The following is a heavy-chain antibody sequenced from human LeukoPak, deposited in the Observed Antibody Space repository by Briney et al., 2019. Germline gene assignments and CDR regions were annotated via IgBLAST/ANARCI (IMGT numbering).Heavy chain of an antibody. Sequence: GGSLRLSCAASGFTFSSYAMMWVRQSPEKGLEWVSSITGSGDGTYYADSVRGRFTISRDNSKNTLYLQMNSLRAEDTAVYYCTKAGCTGTSCYSNYWGQGTLVTVSS. V-gene: IGHV3-23*01. D-gene: IGHD2-2*01. CDR1: GFTFSSYA. CDR2: ITGSGDGT. CDR3: TKAGCTGTSCYSNY. J-gene: IGHJ4*02.